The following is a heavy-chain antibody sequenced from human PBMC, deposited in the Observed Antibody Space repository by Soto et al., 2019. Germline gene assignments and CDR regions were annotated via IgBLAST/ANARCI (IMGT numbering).Heavy chain of an antibody. J-gene: IGHJ4*02. CDR1: GGTFSSYT. CDR3: AIGGEQLVRLARCYDY. V-gene: IGHV1-69*02. CDR2: IIPILGIA. D-gene: IGHD6-13*01. Sequence: QVQLVQSGAEVKKPGSSVKVSCKASGGTFSSYTISWVRQAPGQGLEWMGRIIPILGIANYAQKFQGRVTTTEDKSTSTAYMELSSLRSAGTAVYYCAIGGEQLVRLARCYDYWGQGTLVTVSS.